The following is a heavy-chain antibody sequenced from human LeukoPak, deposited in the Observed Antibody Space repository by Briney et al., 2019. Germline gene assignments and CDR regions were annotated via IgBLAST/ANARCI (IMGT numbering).Heavy chain of an antibody. CDR2: IYYSGST. J-gene: IGHJ4*02. V-gene: IGHV4-39*07. Sequence: NPSETLSLTCTVSGGSISGSSYYWGWIRQPPGKGLEWIGSIYYSGSTYYNPSLKSRVTISVDTSKNQFSLKLSSVTAADTAVYYCARVAWIQLWFFYWGQGTLVTVSS. D-gene: IGHD5-18*01. CDR1: GGSISGSSYY. CDR3: ARVAWIQLWFFY.